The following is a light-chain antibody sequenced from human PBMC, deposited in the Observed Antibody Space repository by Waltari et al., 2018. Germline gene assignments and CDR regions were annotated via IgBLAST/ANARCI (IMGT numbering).Light chain of an antibody. V-gene: IGLV2-11*01. J-gene: IGLJ2*01. Sequence: QSAPTQPRSVSGSPGQSVSISCTGSHSDVGGYNSVSWYQQYPGRAPKMLIYDVNKRSSGVPDRFSGSKVGNTASLTISGLLPEDEADYYCCSFVGSYTSVFGGGTKVTVL. CDR3: CSFVGSYTSV. CDR2: DVN. CDR1: HSDVGGYNS.